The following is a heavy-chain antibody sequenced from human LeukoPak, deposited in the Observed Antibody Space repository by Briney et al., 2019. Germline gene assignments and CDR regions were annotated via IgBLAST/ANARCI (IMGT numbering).Heavy chain of an antibody. CDR2: ISGDNGSI. CDR3: VRAYSRGYSDDFDY. CDR1: GFTFSDYY. V-gene: IGHV3-11*01. Sequence: GGSLILSCAASGFTFSDYYMSWFRQAPGKGLEWLSYISGDNGSIYYADSVRGRFTISRDNAKNSLYLQVNSLRGEDTAVYYCVRAYSRGYSDDFDYWGQGTLVTVSS. J-gene: IGHJ4*02. D-gene: IGHD6-25*01.